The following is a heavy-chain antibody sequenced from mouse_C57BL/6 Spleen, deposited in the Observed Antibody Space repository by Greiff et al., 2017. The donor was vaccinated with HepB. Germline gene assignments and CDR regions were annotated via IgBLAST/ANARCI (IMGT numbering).Heavy chain of an antibody. CDR2: IDPSDSYT. Sequence: QVQLQQPGAELVRPGTSVKLSCKASGYTFTSYWMHWVKQRPGQGLEWIGVIDPSDSYTNYNQKFKGKATLTVDTSSSTAYMQLSSLTSEDSAVYYCARGGLHAFDYWGQGTTLTVSS. V-gene: IGHV1-59*01. D-gene: IGHD2-4*01. CDR1: GYTFTSYW. CDR3: ARGGLHAFDY. J-gene: IGHJ2*01.